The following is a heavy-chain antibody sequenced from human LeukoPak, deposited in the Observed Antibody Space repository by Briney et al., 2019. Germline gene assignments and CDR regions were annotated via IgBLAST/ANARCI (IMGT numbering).Heavy chain of an antibody. V-gene: IGHV3-33*01. CDR1: GFTFSSYG. CDR2: IWYDGSNK. CDR3: ARGNYDTYFDY. J-gene: IGHJ4*02. Sequence: GGSLRPSCAASGFTFSSYGMHWVRQAPGKGLEWVAVIWYDGSNKYYADSVKGRFTISRDNSKNTLYLQMNSLRAEDTAVYYCARGNYDTYFDYWGQGTLVTVSS. D-gene: IGHD1-7*01.